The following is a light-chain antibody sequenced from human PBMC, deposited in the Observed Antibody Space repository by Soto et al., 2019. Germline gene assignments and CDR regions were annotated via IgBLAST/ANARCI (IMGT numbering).Light chain of an antibody. CDR3: CSYAVRDTFYV. CDR2: DVS. V-gene: IGLV2-14*03. Sequence: QSALTQPASVSASLGQPITISCTGTSSDVGAYNYVYWYQQHPGKAPKLIIYDVSNRPSGIPNRFSGSKSGNTASLTISGLQAEDEADYFCCSYAVRDTFYVFGTGTKVT. J-gene: IGLJ1*01. CDR1: SSDVGAYNY.